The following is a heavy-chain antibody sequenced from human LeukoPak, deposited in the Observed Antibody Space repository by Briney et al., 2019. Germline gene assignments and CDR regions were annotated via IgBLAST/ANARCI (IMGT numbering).Heavy chain of an antibody. J-gene: IGHJ3*02. V-gene: IGHV1-69*06. CDR2: IIPIFGTA. D-gene: IGHD6-19*01. CDR1: GGTFSSYA. Sequence: GASVKVSCKASGGTFSSYAISWVRQAPGQGLEWMGGIIPIFGTANYAQKFQGRVTITADKSTSTAYMELSSLRSDDTAVYYCARDLTSSGWYIVDAFDIWGQGTMVTVSS. CDR3: ARDLTSSGWYIVDAFDI.